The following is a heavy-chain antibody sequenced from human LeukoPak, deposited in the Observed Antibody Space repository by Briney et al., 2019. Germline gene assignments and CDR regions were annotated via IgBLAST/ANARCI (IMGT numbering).Heavy chain of an antibody. J-gene: IGHJ4*02. CDR1: GDSVSSNSAA. Sequence: SQTLSLTCAISGDSVSSNSAAWNWIRQSPSRGLEWLGRTYFRSKWYSDYTVSVRSRMSINPDTSKNQISLQLESVTPDDTAFYHSARFDRGAPDFWGQGTLVTVSS. D-gene: IGHD3-10*01. CDR3: ARFDRGAPDF. V-gene: IGHV6-1*01. CDR2: TYFRSKWYS.